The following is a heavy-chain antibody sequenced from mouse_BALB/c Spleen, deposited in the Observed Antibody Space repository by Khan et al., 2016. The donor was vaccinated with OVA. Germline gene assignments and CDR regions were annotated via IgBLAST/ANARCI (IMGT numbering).Heavy chain of an antibody. CDR1: GYIFTDYI. CDR2: IFPNNGGS. V-gene: IGHV1S29*02. D-gene: IGHD1-2*01. CDR3: VRSGYGSFAY. Sequence: VQLQQSGPELVKPGASVKISCRASGYIFTDYILDWVKQSHGKSLEWIGYIFPNNGGSDYNQKFKTRATLNVDISSSTAYMELRSLTSEDSAIYYCVRSGYGSFAYWGQGTLVTVSA. J-gene: IGHJ3*01.